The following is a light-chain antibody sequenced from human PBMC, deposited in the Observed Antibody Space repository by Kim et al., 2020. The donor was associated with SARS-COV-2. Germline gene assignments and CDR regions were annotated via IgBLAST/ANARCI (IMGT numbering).Light chain of an antibody. J-gene: IGLJ3*02. CDR1: SSDVGSYNL. CDR2: EVT. Sequence: PGQSITISCTGTSSDVGSYNLVAWYQQHPGKAPKLMIYEVTKRPSGVSNRFSGSKSDNTASLTISGLQAEDKADYYCCSYAGSRWVFGGGTQLTVL. V-gene: IGLV2-23*02. CDR3: CSYAGSRWV.